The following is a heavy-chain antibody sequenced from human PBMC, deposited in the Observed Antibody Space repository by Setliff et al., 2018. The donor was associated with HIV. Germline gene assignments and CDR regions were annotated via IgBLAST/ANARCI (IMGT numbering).Heavy chain of an antibody. CDR3: ARDRIEVIAETPHDVFDI. V-gene: IGHV4-4*07. J-gene: IGHJ3*02. Sequence: SETLSLTCAVSGDSVSGYYRSWIRQSAGRGLEWIGRVHSSATSNYNPSLKGRVAMSVDTAKNQFSLKLTSVSAADTAVYFCARDRIEVIAETPHDVFDIWGRVTMVTVSS. CDR2: VHSSATS. D-gene: IGHD6-13*01. CDR1: GDSVSGYY.